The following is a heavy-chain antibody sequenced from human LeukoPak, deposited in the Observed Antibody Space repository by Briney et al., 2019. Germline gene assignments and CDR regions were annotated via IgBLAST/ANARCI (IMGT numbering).Heavy chain of an antibody. D-gene: IGHD6-13*01. CDR1: GFTVSSNY. J-gene: IGHJ2*01. Sequence: GGSLRLSYAASGFTVSSNYMSWGRQAPGKGLEWVSVIYSGGSTYYADSVKGRFTISRRNSKNTLYLQMNSLRAEDTAVYYCARASIAAAGTSGWYFDLWGRGTLVTVSS. CDR2: IYSGGST. CDR3: ARASIAAAGTSGWYFDL. V-gene: IGHV3-53*04.